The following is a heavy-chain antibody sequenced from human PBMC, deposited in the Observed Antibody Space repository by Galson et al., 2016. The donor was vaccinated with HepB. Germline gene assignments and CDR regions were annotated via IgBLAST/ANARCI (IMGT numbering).Heavy chain of an antibody. J-gene: IGHJ4*02. CDR3: ARAGAKTPSRHYLDY. CDR1: GFTFSDYA. D-gene: IGHD3-10*01. Sequence: SLRLSCAASGFTFSDYAMSWGRQAPGKGLEWVANINHDGREKNYVDSVKGRFTISRDNAKNSLYLQMNSLRTEDTAVYYCARAGAKTPSRHYLDYWGRGTLATVSS. V-gene: IGHV3-7*03. CDR2: INHDGREK.